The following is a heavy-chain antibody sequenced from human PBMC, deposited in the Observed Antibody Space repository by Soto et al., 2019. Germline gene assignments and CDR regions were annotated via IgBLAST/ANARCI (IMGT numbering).Heavy chain of an antibody. D-gene: IGHD2-21*01. CDR1: GGSILDSTYY. Sequence: PSETLSLTCTVSGGSILDSTYYWAWIRQPPGKGLEWIGTIFYSGGTFYTPSLKSRVTMSVDTSNNQFSLKLSSVTAADTAVYYFARKVCVYHHGWLSPWAQGT. CDR3: ARKVCVYHHGWLSP. CDR2: IFYSGGT. J-gene: IGHJ1*01. V-gene: IGHV4-39*01.